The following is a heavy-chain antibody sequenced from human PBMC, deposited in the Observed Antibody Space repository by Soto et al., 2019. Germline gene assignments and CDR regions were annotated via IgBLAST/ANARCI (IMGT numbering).Heavy chain of an antibody. D-gene: IGHD3-3*01. J-gene: IGHJ6*02. CDR2: IYYSGGT. V-gene: IGHV4-30-4*01. CDR3: ARGGTYYDFWSGYSYYYYGMDV. CDR1: GGSISSGDYY. Sequence: PSETLSLTCTVSGGSISSGDYYWSWIRQPPGKGLEWIGYIYYSGGTYYNPSLKSRVTISVDTSKNQFSLKLSSVTAADTAVYYCARGGTYYDFWSGYSYYYYGMDVWGQGTTVTVSS.